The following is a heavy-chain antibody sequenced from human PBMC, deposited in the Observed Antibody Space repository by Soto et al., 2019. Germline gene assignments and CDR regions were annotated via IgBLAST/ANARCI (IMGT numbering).Heavy chain of an antibody. CDR1: GFTFTDYH. Sequence: PGGSLRLSCEASGFTFTDYHMSWIRQAPGKGLEWVALISETGSHTAYAESVKGRFTISRDNARPSVFLQVNSLRSDDTAVYFCARSLRATSPLTFWGQGTPVTVSS. CDR2: ISETGSHT. CDR3: ARSLRATSPLTF. V-gene: IGHV3-11*06. D-gene: IGHD7-27*01. J-gene: IGHJ4*02.